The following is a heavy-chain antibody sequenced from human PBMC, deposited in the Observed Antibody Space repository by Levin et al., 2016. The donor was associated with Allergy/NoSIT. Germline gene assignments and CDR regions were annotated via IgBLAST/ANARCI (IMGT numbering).Heavy chain of an antibody. CDR2: IYSGGST. D-gene: IGHD1-26*01. CDR1: GFTVSSNY. Sequence: GESLKISCAASGFTVSSNYMSWVRQAPGKGLEWVSVIYSGGSTYYADSVKGRFTISRDNSKNTLYLQMNSLRAEDTAVYYCASHSMYSGSYYPNSFDYWGQGTLVTVSS. J-gene: IGHJ4*02. CDR3: ASHSMYSGSYYPNSFDY. V-gene: IGHV3-53*01.